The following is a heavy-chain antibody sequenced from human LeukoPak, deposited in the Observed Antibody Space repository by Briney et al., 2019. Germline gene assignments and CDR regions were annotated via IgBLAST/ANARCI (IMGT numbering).Heavy chain of an antibody. CDR1: GFTFSIYS. D-gene: IGHD2-2*03. CDR2: ISRSSSYI. J-gene: IGHJ3*01. V-gene: IGHV3-21*01. Sequence: SGGSLRLSCAASGFTFSIYSMNWVRQAPGKGLEWVSSISRSSSYIYYADSVKGRFTISRDNAKNSLYLQMNSLRVEDTAVYHCARDYAKLGYCSGSSCPDAFDVWGQGTMVTVSS. CDR3: ARDYAKLGYCSGSSCPDAFDV.